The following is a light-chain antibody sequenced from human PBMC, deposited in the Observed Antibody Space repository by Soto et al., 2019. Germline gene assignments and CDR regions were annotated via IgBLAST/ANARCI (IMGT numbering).Light chain of an antibody. V-gene: IGLV2-8*01. CDR1: SSDVGGYRY. Sequence: QSALTQPPSASGSPGQSGTISCTGTSSDVGGYRYVSWYQQHPGKAPKLIIYEVSKRPSGVPDRFSGSKSGDTASLTVSGLQAEDEADYYCSSYAGRTNFVFGTGTKVTVL. CDR3: SSYAGRTNFV. J-gene: IGLJ1*01. CDR2: EVS.